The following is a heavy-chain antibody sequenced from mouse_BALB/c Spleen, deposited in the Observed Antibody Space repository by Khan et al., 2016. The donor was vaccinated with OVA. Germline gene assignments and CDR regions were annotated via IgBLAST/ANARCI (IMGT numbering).Heavy chain of an antibody. CDR3: ARGSSRAMDD. Sequence: QIQLVQSGPELKKPGETVKISCKASGYTFTNYGMNWVKQAPGKGLKWMGWIYTYTGEPTYADDFKGRFAFSLESSASTAFVQINNLTNDDTATYFCARGSSRAMDDWGKGTSVTVSS. D-gene: IGHD1-1*01. CDR2: IYTYTGEP. V-gene: IGHV9-3-1*01. J-gene: IGHJ4*01. CDR1: GYTFTNYG.